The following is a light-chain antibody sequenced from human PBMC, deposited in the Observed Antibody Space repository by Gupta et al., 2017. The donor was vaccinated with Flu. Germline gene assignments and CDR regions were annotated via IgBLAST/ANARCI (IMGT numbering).Light chain of an antibody. J-gene: IGKJ2*01. CDR2: LGS. CDR1: QSLLYSNGYNY. Sequence: DIVMTQSPLSLPVTPGEPASISCRSSQSLLYSNGYNYLDWYLQKPGQSPQLLIYLGSNRASGVPDRFSGSGSGTDFTLKISGVEAEDVGVYYCRQALQTPYTFGQGTKMEIK. V-gene: IGKV2-28*01. CDR3: RQALQTPYT.